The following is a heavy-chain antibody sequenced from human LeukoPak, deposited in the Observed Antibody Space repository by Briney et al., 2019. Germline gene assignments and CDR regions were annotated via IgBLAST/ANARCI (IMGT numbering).Heavy chain of an antibody. D-gene: IGHD6-13*01. J-gene: IGHJ4*02. CDR1: GYTFTSYG. CDR2: ISAYNGNT. Sequence: GASVKVSCKASGYTFTSYGISWVRQAPGQGLEWMGWISAYNGNTNYAQKLQGRVTVTTDTSTSTAYMELRSLRSDDTAVYYCATDQGIAAAGTIDYWGQGTLVTVSS. CDR3: ATDQGIAAAGTIDY. V-gene: IGHV1-18*01.